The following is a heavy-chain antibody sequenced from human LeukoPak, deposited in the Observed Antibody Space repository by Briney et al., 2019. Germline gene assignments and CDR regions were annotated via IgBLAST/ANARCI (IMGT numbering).Heavy chain of an antibody. CDR1: GFTFSSYA. V-gene: IGHV3-30-3*01. Sequence: GSLRLSCAASGFTFSSYAMHWVRQAPGKGLEWVAVISYDGSNKYYADSVKGRFTISRDNSKNTLYLQMNSLRAEDTAVYYCARDPNYYDSSGYYHDYWGQGTLVTVSS. CDR3: ARDPNYYDSSGYYHDY. CDR2: ISYDGSNK. J-gene: IGHJ4*02. D-gene: IGHD3-22*01.